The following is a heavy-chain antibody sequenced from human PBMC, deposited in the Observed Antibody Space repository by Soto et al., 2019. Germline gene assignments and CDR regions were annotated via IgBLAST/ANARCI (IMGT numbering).Heavy chain of an antibody. CDR2: ISYDGSNK. CDR1: GFTFSSYA. D-gene: IGHD4-4*01. V-gene: IGHV3-30-3*01. J-gene: IGHJ6*02. CDR3: ARVVDSNYNIYYYYYGMDV. Sequence: GGSLRLSCAASGFTFSSYAMHWVRQAPGKGLEWVAVISYDGSNKYYADSVKGRFTISRDNSKNTLYLQMNSLRAEDTAVYYCARVVDSNYNIYYYYYGMDVWGQGTTVTVSS.